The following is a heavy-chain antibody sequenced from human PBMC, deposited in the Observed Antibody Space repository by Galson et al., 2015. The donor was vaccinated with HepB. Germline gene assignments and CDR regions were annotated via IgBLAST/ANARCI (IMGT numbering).Heavy chain of an antibody. CDR3: ARGEGDYSSSAAFDY. Sequence: SLRLSCAASGFTFSSYGMHWVRQAPGKGLEWVAVISYDGSNKYYADSVKGRFTISRDNSKNTLYLQMNSLRAEDTAVYYCARGEGDYSSSAAFDYWGQGTLVTVSS. D-gene: IGHD6-6*01. CDR2: ISYDGSNK. CDR1: GFTFSSYG. J-gene: IGHJ4*02. V-gene: IGHV3-30*03.